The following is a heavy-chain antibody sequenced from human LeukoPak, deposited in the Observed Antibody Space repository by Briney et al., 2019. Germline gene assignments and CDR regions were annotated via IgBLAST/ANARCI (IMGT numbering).Heavy chain of an antibody. CDR1: GGSISSYY. V-gene: IGHV4-59*01. CDR3: ARGSPVYSSGWYINNYSYYYYMDV. D-gene: IGHD6-19*01. CDR2: IYYSGST. Sequence: PSETLSLTCTVSGGSISSYYWSWIRQPPGKGLEWIGYIYYSGSTNYNPSLKSRVTISVDTSKNQFSLKLSSVTAADTAVYYCARGSPVYSSGWYINNYSYYYYMDVWGKGTTVTISS. J-gene: IGHJ6*03.